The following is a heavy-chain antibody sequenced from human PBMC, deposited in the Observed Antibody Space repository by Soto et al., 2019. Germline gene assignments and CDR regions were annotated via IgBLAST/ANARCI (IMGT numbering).Heavy chain of an antibody. Sequence: SETLSLTCTVSGGSISSYYWSWIRQPAGKGLEWIGRIYTSGSTNYNPSLKSRVTMSVDTSKNQFSLKLSSVTAADTAVYYCARDDVVAARPDYYYGMDVWGQGTTVTVSS. V-gene: IGHV4-4*07. CDR1: GGSISSYY. J-gene: IGHJ6*02. CDR2: IYTSGST. CDR3: ARDDVVAARPDYYYGMDV. D-gene: IGHD6-6*01.